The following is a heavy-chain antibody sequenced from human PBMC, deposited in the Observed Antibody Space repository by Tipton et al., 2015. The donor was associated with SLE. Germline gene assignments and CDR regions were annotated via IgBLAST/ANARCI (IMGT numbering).Heavy chain of an antibody. V-gene: IGHV4-39*07. D-gene: IGHD6-6*01. CDR2: IYYSGSP. CDR3: ARDQIHALAARPFDY. J-gene: IGHJ4*02. Sequence: TLSLTCTVSGGSISSSSYYWGWIRQPPGKGLEWIGSIYYSGSPYYNPSLKSRVTISVDTSKNQFSLKLSSVTAADTAVYYCARDQIHALAARPFDYWGQGTLVTVSS. CDR1: GGSISSSSYY.